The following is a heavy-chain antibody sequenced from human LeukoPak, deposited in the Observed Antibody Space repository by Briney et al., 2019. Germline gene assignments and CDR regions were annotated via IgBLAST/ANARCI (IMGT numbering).Heavy chain of an antibody. J-gene: IGHJ5*02. V-gene: IGHV3-74*01. CDR1: GFTFSSYW. D-gene: IGHD2-21*02. CDR3: ASLDVVVTASGRFDP. Sequence: GGSLRLPCAASGFTFSSYWLHWLRQAPGKGLVWVSRINSDGSSTSYADHVKGRFTISRDNAKNTLYLQMNSLRAEDTAVYYCASLDVVVTASGRFDPWGEGTLVTVSS. CDR2: INSDGSST.